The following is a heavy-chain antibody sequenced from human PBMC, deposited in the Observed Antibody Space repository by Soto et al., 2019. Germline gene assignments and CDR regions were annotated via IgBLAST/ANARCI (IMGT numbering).Heavy chain of an antibody. V-gene: IGHV4-59*01. CDR3: AKQATGGYSYGYYFDY. Sequence: TSETLSLTCTVSGGSISSYYWSWIRQPPGKGLEWIGYIYYSGSTNYNPSLKSRVTISVDTSKNQFFLKLSSVTAADTAVYYCAKQATGGYSYGYYFDYWGQGILVTVSS. CDR1: GGSISSYY. J-gene: IGHJ4*02. D-gene: IGHD5-18*01. CDR2: IYYSGST.